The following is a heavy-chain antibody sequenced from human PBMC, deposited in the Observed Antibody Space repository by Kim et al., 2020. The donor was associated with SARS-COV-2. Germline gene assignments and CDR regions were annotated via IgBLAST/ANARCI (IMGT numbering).Heavy chain of an antibody. CDR2: ISYDGSNK. Sequence: GGSLRLSCAASGFTFSSYGMHWVRQAPGKGLEWVAVISYDGSNKYYADSVKGRFTISRDNSKNTLYLQMNSLRAEDTAVYYCARDDLLGYCSSTSCFGPRKRFDYWGQGTLVTVSS. J-gene: IGHJ4*02. D-gene: IGHD2-2*01. CDR1: GFTFSSYG. CDR3: ARDDLLGYCSSTSCFGPRKRFDY. V-gene: IGHV3-33*05.